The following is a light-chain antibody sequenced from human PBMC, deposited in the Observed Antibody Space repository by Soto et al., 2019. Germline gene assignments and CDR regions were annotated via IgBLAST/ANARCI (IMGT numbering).Light chain of an antibody. V-gene: IGKV1-5*01. CDR2: DAS. CDR3: QRYDSYSRT. Sequence: IRMTQSPSSLSASTGDRVTITCRASQSIVNWLAWYQQKPGKAPKLLIYDASSLESGVPSRFSGSGSGTEFTLTITSLQPDDFATYYCQRYDSYSRTFGQGTKVDIK. CDR1: QSIVNW. J-gene: IGKJ1*01.